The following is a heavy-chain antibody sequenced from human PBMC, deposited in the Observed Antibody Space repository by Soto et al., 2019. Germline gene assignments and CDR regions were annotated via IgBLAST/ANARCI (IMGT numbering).Heavy chain of an antibody. J-gene: IGHJ4*02. CDR2: ISGYNGNT. V-gene: IGHV1-18*01. D-gene: IGHD1-26*01. CDR3: ARATWEPPIDY. CDR1: GYTFTSYG. Sequence: QVQLVQSGAEVKRPGASVRVSCKASGYTFTSYGITWVRQAPGQGLEWMGWISGYNGNTNYAQKFQGRVIMTTDAGTTTAHMELRSLRSDDTAVYYGARATWEPPIDYWGQGTQVTVSS.